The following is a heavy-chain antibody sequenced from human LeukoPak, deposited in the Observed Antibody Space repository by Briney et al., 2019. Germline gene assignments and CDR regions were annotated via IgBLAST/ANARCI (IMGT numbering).Heavy chain of an antibody. J-gene: IGHJ3*02. CDR3: AKDSGSWYFGAFDI. CDR1: GFTFDDYA. V-gene: IGHV3-9*01. Sequence: GRSLRLSCAASGFTFDDYAIHWVRQAPGKGLEWVSGISWNSGSIGYADSVKGRFTISRDNAKNSLYLQMNSLRAEDTALYYCAKDSGSWYFGAFDIWGQGTMVTVS. CDR2: ISWNSGSI. D-gene: IGHD6-13*01.